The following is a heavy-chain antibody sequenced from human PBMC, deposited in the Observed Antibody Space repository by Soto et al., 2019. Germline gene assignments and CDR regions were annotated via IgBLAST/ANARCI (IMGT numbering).Heavy chain of an antibody. D-gene: IGHD3-9*01. J-gene: IGHJ4*02. Sequence: QVQLVQSGAEVKKPGSSVKVSCKVSEGTFSSHALSWVRHAPGQGLEWMGGIIPNFGAANNAQKFQDRVSVTADESTSTVYMELSSLRSEDTALYYCARAVVRFFDWLLYGMFDSWGQGTLVTVSS. V-gene: IGHV1-69*01. CDR2: IIPNFGAA. CDR3: ARAVVRFFDWLLYGMFDS. CDR1: EGTFSSHA.